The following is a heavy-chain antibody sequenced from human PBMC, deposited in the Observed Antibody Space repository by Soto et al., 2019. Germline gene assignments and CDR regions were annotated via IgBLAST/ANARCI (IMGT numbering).Heavy chain of an antibody. J-gene: IGHJ5*02. Sequence: PSETLSLTCTVSGGSIRSYYWSWIRQPPGKGLEWIGYIYYSGSTNYNPSLKSRVTISVDTSKNQFSLKLSSVTAADTAVYYCARSVGVAADGYDPWSQGTLVTVSS. CDR3: ARSVGVAADGYDP. V-gene: IGHV4-59*01. D-gene: IGHD2-15*01. CDR1: GGSIRSYY. CDR2: IYYSGST.